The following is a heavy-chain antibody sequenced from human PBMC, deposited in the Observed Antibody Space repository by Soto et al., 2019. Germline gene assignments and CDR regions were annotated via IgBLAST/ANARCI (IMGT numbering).Heavy chain of an antibody. J-gene: IGHJ4*02. CDR2: ISGSGGST. CDR3: GRGWGWFGELFPFDY. CDR1: GFTFSSYD. V-gene: IGHV3-23*01. Sequence: GGSLRLSCAASGFTFSSYDMSWVRQAPGKGLEWVSAISGSGGSTYYADSVKGRCTISRDNAKNTLYLQMNSLRAEDAAVYYCGRGWGWFGELFPFDYWGQGTLVTVSS. D-gene: IGHD3-10*01.